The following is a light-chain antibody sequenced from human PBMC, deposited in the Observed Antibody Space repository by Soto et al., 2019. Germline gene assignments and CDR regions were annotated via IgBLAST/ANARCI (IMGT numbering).Light chain of an antibody. J-gene: IGLJ1*01. Sequence: QSALTQPASVSGSPGQSITISCTGTSSDVGGYNYASWYQQHPGKAPKLMIYDVSSRPSEVSNRFSGSKSGNTASLTISGLQTEDEADYYCSAYTISSTYVFGAGTKVTVL. CDR2: DVS. V-gene: IGLV2-14*01. CDR1: SSDVGGYNY. CDR3: SAYTISSTYV.